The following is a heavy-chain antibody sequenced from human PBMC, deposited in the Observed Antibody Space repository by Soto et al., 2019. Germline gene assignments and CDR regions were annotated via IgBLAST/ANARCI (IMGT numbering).Heavy chain of an antibody. CDR3: ARGYCSGGSCYLFDY. CDR1: GGSISSGGYS. J-gene: IGHJ4*02. Sequence: SETLSLTCAVSGGSISSGGYSWSWIRQPPGKGLEWIGYIYHSGSTYYNPSLKSRVTISVDRSKNQFSLKLSSVTAADTAAYYCARGYCSGGSCYLFDYWGQGTLVTVSS. V-gene: IGHV4-30-2*01. CDR2: IYHSGST. D-gene: IGHD2-15*01.